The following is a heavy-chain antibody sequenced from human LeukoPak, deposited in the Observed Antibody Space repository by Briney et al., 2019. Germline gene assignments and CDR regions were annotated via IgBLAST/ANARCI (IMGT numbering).Heavy chain of an antibody. CDR3: ARSVVHQGYFDY. Sequence: SVKVSCKASGGTFSSYAISWVRQAPGQGLEWMGRIIPILGIANYAQKFQGRVTITADKSTSTAYMELSSPRSEDTAVYYCARSVVHQGYFDYWGQGTLVTVSS. CDR1: GGTFSSYA. J-gene: IGHJ4*02. V-gene: IGHV1-69*04. D-gene: IGHD4-23*01. CDR2: IIPILGIA.